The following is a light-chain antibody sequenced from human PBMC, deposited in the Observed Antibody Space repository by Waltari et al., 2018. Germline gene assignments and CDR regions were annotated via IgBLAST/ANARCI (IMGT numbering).Light chain of an antibody. CDR1: SNDIGTYSR. CDR3: CSYSRTNIVI. Sequence: QSALTQPASVSGSPGQSITISCTGTSNDIGTYSRVSWYQQRPGQAPNLIIYYVNRRPSGVSLRFSGSKSDNTASLTVSGLQAEDEAEYYCCSYSRTNIVIFGGGTKLTVL. V-gene: IGLV2-14*03. J-gene: IGLJ2*01. CDR2: YVN.